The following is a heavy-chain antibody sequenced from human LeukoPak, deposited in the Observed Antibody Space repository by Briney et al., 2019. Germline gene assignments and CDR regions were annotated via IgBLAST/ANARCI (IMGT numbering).Heavy chain of an antibody. D-gene: IGHD4-23*01. CDR2: IHHSGSA. CDR3: ARDATVVTRRGAFDI. Sequence: SETLSLTCAVSGGSISSSIWWSWVRQPPGKGLEWIGEIHHSGSANYNPSLKSQVTMSIDKSKNQFSLKLSSVTAADTAVYYCARDATVVTRRGAFDIWGQGTMVTVSS. J-gene: IGHJ3*02. CDR1: GGSISSSIW. V-gene: IGHV4-4*02.